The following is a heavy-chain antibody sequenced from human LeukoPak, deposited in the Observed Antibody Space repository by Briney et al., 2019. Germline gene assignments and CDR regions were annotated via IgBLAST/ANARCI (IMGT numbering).Heavy chain of an antibody. Sequence: ASVKVSCKASGYTFTNYQIHWVRQAPGQGLELMGIINPSGGSTSYAQKFQGRVTMTRDTSTSTVHMELSSLRSEDTAVYYCAREAVLGGLDVWGQGTTVTGFS. J-gene: IGHJ6*02. CDR1: GYTFTNYQ. D-gene: IGHD2-8*02. CDR3: AREAVLGGLDV. CDR2: INPSGGST. V-gene: IGHV1-46*01.